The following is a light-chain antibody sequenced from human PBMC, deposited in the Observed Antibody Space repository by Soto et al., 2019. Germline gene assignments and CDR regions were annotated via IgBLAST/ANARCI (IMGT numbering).Light chain of an antibody. Sequence: EVVLTQSPGTLSLSPGERTTLSRRASQSVSSSYLAWYQQKPGQAPRLLIYAASSRATGIPDRFSGSGSGTDFTLTISRLEPEDFAVYYCQQYGSSRWTFGQGTKVEIK. CDR3: QQYGSSRWT. V-gene: IGKV3-20*01. J-gene: IGKJ1*01. CDR2: AAS. CDR1: QSVSSSY.